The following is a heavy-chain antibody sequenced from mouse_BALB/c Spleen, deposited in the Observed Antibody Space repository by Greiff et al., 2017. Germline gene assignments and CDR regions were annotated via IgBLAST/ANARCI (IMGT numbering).Heavy chain of an antibody. V-gene: IGHV1S81*02. J-gene: IGHJ3*01. CDR3: TRYENYDYDGGCAY. CDR1: GYTFTSYY. CDR2: INPSNGGT. D-gene: IGHD2-4*01. Sequence: VQLQQSGAELVKPGASVKLSCKASGYTFTSYYLYWVKQRPGQGLEWIGEINPSNGGTNFNEKFKSKATLTVDKSSSTAYMQLSSLTSEDSAVYYCTRYENYDYDGGCAYWGQGTLVTVSA.